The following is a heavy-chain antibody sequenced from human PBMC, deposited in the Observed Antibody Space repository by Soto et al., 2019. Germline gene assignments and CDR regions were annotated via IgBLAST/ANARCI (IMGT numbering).Heavy chain of an antibody. CDR3: ASYLTSSSGSYYYYYGMDV. J-gene: IGHJ6*02. D-gene: IGHD6-6*01. CDR2: LWSAGNNE. V-gene: IGHV3-33*01. CDR1: GLSLNNYG. Sequence: QPGGSMRISSAASGLSLNNYGMDWVRQAQGKGLEGVAVLWSAGNNEYYADSVKGRFTISRDISKNTVYLQLNSLRAEDTAVYYCASYLTSSSGSYYYYYGMDVWGQGTTVTVSS.